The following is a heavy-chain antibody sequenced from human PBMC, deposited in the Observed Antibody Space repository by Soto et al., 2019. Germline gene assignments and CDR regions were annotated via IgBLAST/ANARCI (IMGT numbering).Heavy chain of an antibody. J-gene: IGHJ6*02. CDR3: ARDLSGTYYYDSSGYRYGMDV. CDR2: IYYSGST. CDR1: GGSISSYY. D-gene: IGHD3-22*01. Sequence: SETLSLPCTVSGGSISSYYWSWIRQPPGKGLEWIGYIYYSGSTNYNPSLKSRVTISVDTSKNQFSLKLSSVTAADTAVYYCARDLSGTYYYDSSGYRYGMDVWGPGTTVTVSS. V-gene: IGHV4-59*01.